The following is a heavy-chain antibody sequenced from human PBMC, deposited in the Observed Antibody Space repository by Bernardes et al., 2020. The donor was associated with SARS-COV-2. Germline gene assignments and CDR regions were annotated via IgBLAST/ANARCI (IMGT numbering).Heavy chain of an antibody. J-gene: IGHJ4*02. CDR1: GYTFTMYT. CDR3: AKDRGSGKTGCDY. CDR2: ISTYNGDT. V-gene: IGHV1-18*04. D-gene: IGHD1-1*01. Sequence: ASVKVSCKTSGYTFTMYTITWVRQAPGQGLEWMGWISTYNGDTTIAQKFQDRVSMTTEPSTNTAYMELRSLRADDTAVYYCAKDRGSGKTGCDYWGQGTQVTVSS.